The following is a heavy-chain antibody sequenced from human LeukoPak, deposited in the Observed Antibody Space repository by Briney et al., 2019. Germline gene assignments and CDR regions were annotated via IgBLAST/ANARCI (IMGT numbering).Heavy chain of an antibody. CDR3: AKGTAGIGVAGTFGYLDY. V-gene: IGHV3-30*02. D-gene: IGHD6-19*01. Sequence: GGSLRLSCAASGFTFSTYGMHWVRQAPGKGLEWVASIRFDGSNEKYADSVKGRFTISRDNPKNTLYVQMNSLSAEDTALYYCAKGTAGIGVAGTFGYLDYWGQGTLVAVSS. CDR2: IRFDGSNE. J-gene: IGHJ4*02. CDR1: GFTFSTYG.